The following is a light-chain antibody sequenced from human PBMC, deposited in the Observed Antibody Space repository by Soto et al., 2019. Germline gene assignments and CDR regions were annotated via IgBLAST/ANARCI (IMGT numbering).Light chain of an antibody. CDR2: DAS. CDR3: QEYGTSRT. J-gene: IGKJ1*01. CDR1: QDISNY. V-gene: IGKV1-33*01. Sequence: DIQMTPSPFSLSASVGDRVPITFQASQDISNYLNWYQQKPGKAPKLLIYDASNLETGVPSRFSGSGSGTDFTLTISRLEPEDFAVYYCQEYGTSRTFGQGTKVDIK.